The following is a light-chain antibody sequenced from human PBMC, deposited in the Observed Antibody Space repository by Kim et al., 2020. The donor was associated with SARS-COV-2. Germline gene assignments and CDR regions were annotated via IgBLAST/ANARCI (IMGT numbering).Light chain of an antibody. Sequence: VSPGQTASITWSGEKLGDKYACWYQQKPGQSPVLVIYQDSKRPSGIPERFSGSNSGNTATLTISGTQAMDEADYYCQAWDSSTAVFGGGTQLTVL. CDR2: QDS. V-gene: IGLV3-1*01. CDR3: QAWDSSTAV. CDR1: KLGDKY. J-gene: IGLJ2*01.